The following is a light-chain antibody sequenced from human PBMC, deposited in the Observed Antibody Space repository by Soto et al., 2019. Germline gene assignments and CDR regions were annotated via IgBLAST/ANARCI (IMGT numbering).Light chain of an antibody. CDR2: EGS. Sequence: QSVLTHPASVSGSPGQSITISCTGTSSDVGSYDLVSWYQQHPGKAPKLMIYEGSKRPSGVSNRFSGSKSGNTASLTISGLQAEDEADYYCCSYAGSSTIVFGTGTKVTV. V-gene: IGLV2-23*01. CDR3: CSYAGSSTIV. CDR1: SSDVGSYDL. J-gene: IGLJ1*01.